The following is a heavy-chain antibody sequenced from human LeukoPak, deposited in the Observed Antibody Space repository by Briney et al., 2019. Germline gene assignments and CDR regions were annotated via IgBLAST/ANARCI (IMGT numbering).Heavy chain of an antibody. Sequence: GRSLRLSCAASGFTFSSYAMHWVRQAPGKGLEWVAVISYDGSNKYYADSVKGRFTISRDNSKNTLYLQMNSLRAEDTAVYYCARATLDYWGQGTPVTVSS. V-gene: IGHV3-30*04. CDR2: ISYDGSNK. J-gene: IGHJ4*02. CDR3: ARATLDY. CDR1: GFTFSSYA.